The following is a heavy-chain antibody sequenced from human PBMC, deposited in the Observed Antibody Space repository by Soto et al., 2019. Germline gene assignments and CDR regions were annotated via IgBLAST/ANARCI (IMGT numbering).Heavy chain of an antibody. CDR3: ARRNVYGSGSYSFDY. D-gene: IGHD3-10*01. J-gene: IGHJ4*01. Sequence: ASGKVSCKASGYTFTSYGISWVRQAPGQGLEWMGWINAAIGNTKYSQKFQGSVTITRDTSANTAYMELSSLRSEDTAVYYCARRNVYGSGSYSFDYWG. CDR2: INAAIGNT. CDR1: GYTFTSYG. V-gene: IGHV1-18*01.